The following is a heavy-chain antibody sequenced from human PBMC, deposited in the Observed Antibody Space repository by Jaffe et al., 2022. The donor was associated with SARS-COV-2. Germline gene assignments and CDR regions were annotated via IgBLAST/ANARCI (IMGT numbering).Heavy chain of an antibody. CDR2: IWFDGSNK. D-gene: IGHD2-2*01. CDR3: ARDTLGSRGYYGMDV. CDR1: GFTFSSYG. J-gene: IGHJ6*02. Sequence: QVQLVESGGGVVQPGRSLRLSCTASGFTFSSYGMHWVRQAPGRALEWVAVIWFDGSNKYYADSVNGRFTISRDNSKNTVYLQMNSLRVEDTAVYYCARDTLGSRGYYGMDVWGQGTTVTVSS. V-gene: IGHV3-33*01.